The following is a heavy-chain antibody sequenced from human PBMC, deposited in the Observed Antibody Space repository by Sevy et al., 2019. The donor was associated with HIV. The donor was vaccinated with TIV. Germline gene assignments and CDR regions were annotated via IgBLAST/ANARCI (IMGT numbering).Heavy chain of an antibody. V-gene: IGHV3-30*18. D-gene: IGHD4-17*01. J-gene: IGHJ4*02. CDR3: AKHVDYGDYLFDY. CDR2: ISYDGSNE. CDR1: GFTLSSYG. Sequence: GGSLRLSCAASGFTLSSYGMHWVRQAPGKGLEWVAIISYDGSNEYYTNSVKGRFTISRDNSKNTLYLQMNSLRAEDTAVYYCAKHVDYGDYLFDYWGQGTLVTVSS.